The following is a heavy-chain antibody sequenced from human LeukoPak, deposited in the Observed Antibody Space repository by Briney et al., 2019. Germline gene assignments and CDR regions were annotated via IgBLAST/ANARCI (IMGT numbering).Heavy chain of an antibody. CDR1: GYTFTSYG. V-gene: IGHV1-18*01. D-gene: IGHD3-3*01. J-gene: IGHJ6*03. CDR3: ARVITIFGKYYYYYMDV. Sequence: PGASVKVSCKASGYTFTSYGISWVRQAPGQGLEWMGWISTYNGKTYYAQKLQSRVTMTTDTSTSTAYMELRSLRSDDTAVYYCARVITIFGKYYYYYMDVWGKGTTVTVYS. CDR2: ISTYNGKT.